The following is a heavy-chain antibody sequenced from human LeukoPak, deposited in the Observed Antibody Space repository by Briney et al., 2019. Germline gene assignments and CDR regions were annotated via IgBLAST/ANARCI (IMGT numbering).Heavy chain of an antibody. CDR2: FVPEDGET. Sequence: GASVKVSCKLSGDTLTELSMPWVRQSHGKGLELKGGFVPEDGETIYAQKFQGRVTMTEDTSTDTAYMELSSLRSDDTAVYFCATLPRGHLFDSWGQGTLVTVSS. J-gene: IGHJ4*02. CDR1: GDTLTELS. CDR3: ATLPRGHLFDS. D-gene: IGHD3-10*01. V-gene: IGHV1-24*01.